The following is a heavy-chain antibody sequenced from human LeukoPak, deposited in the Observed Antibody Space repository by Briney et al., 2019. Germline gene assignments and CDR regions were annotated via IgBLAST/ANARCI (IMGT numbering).Heavy chain of an antibody. J-gene: IGHJ5*02. CDR3: ARGGYYGSGNDFRFDP. D-gene: IGHD3-10*01. CDR1: GGSISSYY. Sequence: SETLSLTCTVSGGSISSYYWSWIRQPPGRGLEWIGYIYYSGSTNYNPSLKSRVTISVETSKNQFSLKLKSVTAADTAVYYCARGGYYGSGNDFRFDPWGQGTLVTVSS. V-gene: IGHV4-59*01. CDR2: IYYSGST.